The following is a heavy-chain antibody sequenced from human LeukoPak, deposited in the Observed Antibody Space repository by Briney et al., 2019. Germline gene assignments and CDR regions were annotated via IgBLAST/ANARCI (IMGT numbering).Heavy chain of an antibody. Sequence: GGSLRLSCAASGFTITSYGMSWVRQAPGKGLEWVSTITGSGTSTYYADSVKGRFTISRDNSKNTLYLQMNSLRAEDTAVYYCAKRGAVGGAHCQHWGQGTLVTVSS. V-gene: IGHV3-23*01. D-gene: IGHD6-19*01. CDR3: AKRGAVGGAHCQH. CDR2: ITGSGTST. J-gene: IGHJ1*01. CDR1: GFTITSYG.